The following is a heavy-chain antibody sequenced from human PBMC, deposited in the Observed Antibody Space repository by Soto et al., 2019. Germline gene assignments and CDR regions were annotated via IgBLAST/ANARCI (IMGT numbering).Heavy chain of an antibody. Sequence: PGGSLRLSCAASGFTFGSYWMSWVRQAPGKGLEWVANINQGGREKNYVDSVKGRFSISRDDAEKSHHLQTNSLRVEDTAVYYCAKYGSGSYGAYALDIWGQGTMVTVSS. CDR2: INQGGREK. CDR1: GFTFGSYW. CDR3: AKYGSGSYGAYALDI. J-gene: IGHJ3*02. V-gene: IGHV3-7*01. D-gene: IGHD3-10*01.